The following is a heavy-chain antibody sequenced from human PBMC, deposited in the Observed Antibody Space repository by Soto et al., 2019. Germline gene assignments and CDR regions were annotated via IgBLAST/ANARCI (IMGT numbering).Heavy chain of an antibody. J-gene: IGHJ4*02. D-gene: IGHD3-10*01. Sequence: EVALLESGGGLVQPGGSLRLSCEVSGVAFSFYSMSWVRQAPGKGLEWVASISGNGATTYYAASGKGRFTFSRDNSKNTVHLQMNSLRGEDTAVYYCAKDRGGFTNGWEFFDFWGQGTLVTVSS. V-gene: IGHV3-23*01. CDR2: ISGNGATT. CDR1: GVAFSFYS. CDR3: AKDRGGFTNGWEFFDF.